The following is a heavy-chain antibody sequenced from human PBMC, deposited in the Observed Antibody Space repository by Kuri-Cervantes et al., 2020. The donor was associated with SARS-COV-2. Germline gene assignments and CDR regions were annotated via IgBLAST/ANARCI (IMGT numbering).Heavy chain of an antibody. Sequence: ESLKISCAVYGGSFSDYYWTWIRQPPMKGLEWIGEINHTGSATYNPSLKSRVTISVDTSKNLFSLKLTSVTAADTAVYFCARGVVTIYGFLVLLPAPGWLDPWGQGTLVTVSS. J-gene: IGHJ5*02. CDR2: INHTGSA. D-gene: IGHD3-3*01. CDR3: ARGVVTIYGFLVLLPAPGWLDP. CDR1: GGSFSDYY. V-gene: IGHV4-34*01.